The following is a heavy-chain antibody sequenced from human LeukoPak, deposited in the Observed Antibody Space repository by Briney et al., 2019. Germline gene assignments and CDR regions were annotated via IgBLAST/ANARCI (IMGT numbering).Heavy chain of an antibody. V-gene: IGHV1-3*01. Sequence: ASVKVSCKASKYTLTDHDIHWVRQAPGQRLEWMGWINPGNGNTKYSQKFQGRVTMTRNTSISTAYMELSSLRSEDTAVYYCARGYYYDSSGYYLYWGQGTLVTVSS. CDR2: INPGNGNT. CDR3: ARGYYYDSSGYYLY. CDR1: KYTLTDHD. D-gene: IGHD3-22*01. J-gene: IGHJ4*02.